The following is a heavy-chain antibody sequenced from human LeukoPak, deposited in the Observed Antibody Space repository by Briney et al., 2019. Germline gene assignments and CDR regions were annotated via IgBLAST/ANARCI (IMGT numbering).Heavy chain of an antibody. CDR1: GYTFTSYD. V-gene: IGHV1-8*02. D-gene: IGHD4-17*01. CDR2: MNPNSGNT. Sequence: ASVKVSCKASGYTFTSYDINWVRQATGQGLEWMGWMNPNSGNTGYAQKLQGRVTMATDTSTSTAYMELRSLRSDDTAVYYCARLSRRGDYGDYWGQGTLVTVSS. CDR3: ARLSRRGDYGDY. J-gene: IGHJ4*02.